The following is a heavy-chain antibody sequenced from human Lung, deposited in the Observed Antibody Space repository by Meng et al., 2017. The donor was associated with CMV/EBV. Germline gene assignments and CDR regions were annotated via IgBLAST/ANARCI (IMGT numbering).Heavy chain of an antibody. CDR2: IYYSGTT. V-gene: IGHV4-39*06. J-gene: IGHJ3*02. Sequence: SETLSLXXXXSGFSISSTYYYWGWSRQPPGERPEWIGSIYYSGTTSYNPSLKSRVTISIYKSKKQFPLNLNSVTAADTAVYYCARDLGVYTRGSYNGFDIWGPGTMVTVSS. CDR1: GFSISSTYYY. D-gene: IGHD2-2*02. CDR3: ARDLGVYTRGSYNGFDI.